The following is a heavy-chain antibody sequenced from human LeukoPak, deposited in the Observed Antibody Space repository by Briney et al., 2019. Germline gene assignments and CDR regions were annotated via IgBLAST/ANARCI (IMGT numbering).Heavy chain of an antibody. Sequence: GGSLRLSCAASGFSFSTYAMHWVRQAPGKGLDWVAMIWSDASNQYYADSVKGRFTISRDNSKNTLYLQLNSLRAEDTAVYYCARARDYYGSGSYPYWGQGTLVTVSS. CDR1: GFSFSTYA. V-gene: IGHV3-33*01. CDR2: IWSDASNQ. J-gene: IGHJ4*02. D-gene: IGHD3-10*01. CDR3: ARARDYYGSGSYPY.